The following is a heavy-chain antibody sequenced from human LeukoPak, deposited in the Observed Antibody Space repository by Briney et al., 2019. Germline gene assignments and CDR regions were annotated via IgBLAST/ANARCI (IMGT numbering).Heavy chain of an antibody. CDR3: AKDRGYGVSYWYFDL. J-gene: IGHJ2*01. CDR1: GFTFSSYA. V-gene: IGHV3-23*01. Sequence: PGGSLRLSCAASGFTFSSYAMSWVRQAPGKGLEWVSAISGSGGSTYYADSVKGQFTISRDNSKNTLYLQMNSLRAEDTAVYYCAKDRGYGVSYWYFDLWGRGTLVTVSS. D-gene: IGHD5-12*01. CDR2: ISGSGGST.